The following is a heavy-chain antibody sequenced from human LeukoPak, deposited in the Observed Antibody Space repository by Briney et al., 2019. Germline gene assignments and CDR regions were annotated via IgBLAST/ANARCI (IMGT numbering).Heavy chain of an antibody. CDR3: ARGYCSGGSCYSYYYYNYMVV. J-gene: IGHJ6*03. CDR1: GYSISSGYY. V-gene: IGHV4-38-2*02. CDR2: IYHSGST. D-gene: IGHD2-15*01. Sequence: SETLSLTCTVSGYSISSGYYWGWIRQPPGKGLEWIGSIYHSGSTYYNPSLKSRVTISVDTSKNQFSLKLSSVTAADTAVYYCARGYCSGGSCYSYYYYNYMVVWGKGTTVTVSS.